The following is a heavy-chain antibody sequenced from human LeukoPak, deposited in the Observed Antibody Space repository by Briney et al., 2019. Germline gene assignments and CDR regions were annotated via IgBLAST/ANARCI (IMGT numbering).Heavy chain of an antibody. CDR2: ISYSGRT. CDR1: GGSTSSSSFY. V-gene: IGHV4-39*07. J-gene: IGHJ4*02. Sequence: PSETLSLTCTVSGGSTSSSSFYWGWIRQPPGKGLECIGRISYSGRTYYNPSLQSRVTISVDTSKNQFSLKLSSVTAADTAVYYCARKTAAGTYYFDYWGQGILVTVSS. D-gene: IGHD6-13*01. CDR3: ARKTAAGTYYFDY.